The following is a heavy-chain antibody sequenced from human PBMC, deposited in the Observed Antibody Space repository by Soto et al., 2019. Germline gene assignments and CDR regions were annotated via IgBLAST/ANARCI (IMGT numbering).Heavy chain of an antibody. CDR3: ARVALSGGGWLDP. CDR2: INTRSGDT. V-gene: IGHV1-46*01. Sequence: QVQLVQSGAEVKKPGASVNVSCKASGNTFTRFYIHWVRQAPGQGLEWMGIINTRSGDTTYAEKLQARITVKRATSTSTVYMELTSLRYKDTAIYYCARVALSGGGWLDPWGQGPMATVSS. D-gene: IGHD1-26*01. CDR1: GNTFTRFY. J-gene: IGHJ5*02.